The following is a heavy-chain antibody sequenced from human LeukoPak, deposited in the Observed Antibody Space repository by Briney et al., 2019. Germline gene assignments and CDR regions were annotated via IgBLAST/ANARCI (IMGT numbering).Heavy chain of an antibody. J-gene: IGHJ4*02. CDR2: INPNSGGT. CDR1: GYTFTGYY. Sequence: GASVKVSCKASGYTFTGYYMHWVRQAPGQGLEWMGWINPNSGGTNYAQKFQGRVTMTRDTSISAAYMELSRLRSEDTAVYYCARGYCSGGSCYYGQNYYFDYWGQGTLVTVSS. V-gene: IGHV1-2*02. D-gene: IGHD2-15*01. CDR3: ARGYCSGGSCYYGQNYYFDY.